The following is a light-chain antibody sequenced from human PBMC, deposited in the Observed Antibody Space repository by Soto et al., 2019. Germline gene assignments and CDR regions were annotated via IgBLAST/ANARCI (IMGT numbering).Light chain of an antibody. CDR2: DVT. V-gene: IGLV2-14*01. J-gene: IGLJ1*01. CDR1: SSDVGAYNY. Sequence: QSALTQPASVSGSPGQSITISCTGTSSDVGAYNYVAWYQQHPGKAPKLIVYDVTNRPSGVSNRFSGSKSGNTASLTISGLQADDEDYYYCSSFTSRSTPFVFGTGTKVTVL. CDR3: SSFTSRSTPFV.